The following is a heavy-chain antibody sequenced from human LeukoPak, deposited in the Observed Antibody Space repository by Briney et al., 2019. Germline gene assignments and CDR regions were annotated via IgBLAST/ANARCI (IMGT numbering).Heavy chain of an antibody. Sequence: SETLSLTCSVSGGSISSSSHYWGWIRQPPGKGLEWIGSINYSGSTFYNPSLKSRLTISVDTSKNQFSLKLSSVTAADTAVYYCARDESGAGYFDLWGRGTLVTVSS. V-gene: IGHV4-39*07. CDR2: INYSGST. CDR1: GGSISSSSHY. J-gene: IGHJ2*01. CDR3: ARDESGAGYFDL. D-gene: IGHD7-27*01.